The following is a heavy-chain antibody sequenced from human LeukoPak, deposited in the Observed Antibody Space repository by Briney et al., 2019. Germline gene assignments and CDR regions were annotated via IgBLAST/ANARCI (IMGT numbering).Heavy chain of an antibody. V-gene: IGHV3-33*01. D-gene: IGHD2-2*02. CDR2: IWYDGSNK. Sequence: GGSLRLSCAASGFTFSSYGMHWVRQAPGKGLEWVAVIWYDGSNKYYADSVKGRFTISRDNSKNTLYLQMNSLRAEDTAVYYCARKGCSSTSCYTGRFYYMDVWGKGTTVTVSS. J-gene: IGHJ6*03. CDR1: GFTFSSYG. CDR3: ARKGCSSTSCYTGRFYYMDV.